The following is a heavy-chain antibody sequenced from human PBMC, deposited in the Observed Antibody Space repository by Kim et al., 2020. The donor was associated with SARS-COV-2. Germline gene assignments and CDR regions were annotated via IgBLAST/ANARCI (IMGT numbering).Heavy chain of an antibody. V-gene: IGHV1-69*13. Sequence: SVKVSCKASGGTFSSYAISWVRQAPGQGLEWMGGIIPIFGTANYAQKFQARVTITADESTSTAYMELSSLRSEDTAVYYCASIVWGSYRADAFDIWGQGTMVTVSS. J-gene: IGHJ3*02. D-gene: IGHD3-16*02. CDR1: GGTFSSYA. CDR2: IIPIFGTA. CDR3: ASIVWGSYRADAFDI.